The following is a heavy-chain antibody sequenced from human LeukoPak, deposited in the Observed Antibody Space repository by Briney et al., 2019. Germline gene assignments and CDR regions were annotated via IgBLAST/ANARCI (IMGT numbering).Heavy chain of an antibody. Sequence: PSQTLSLTCTVSGGSISSGDYYWSWIRQPPGKGLEWIGYIYYSGSTYYNPSLKSRVTISVDTPKNQFSLKLSSVTAADTAVYYCARVESEIAPSHPYNWFDPWGQGTLVTVSS. CDR2: IYYSGST. V-gene: IGHV4-30-4*01. CDR1: GGSISSGDYY. J-gene: IGHJ5*02. CDR3: ARVESEIAPSHPYNWFDP. D-gene: IGHD6-13*01.